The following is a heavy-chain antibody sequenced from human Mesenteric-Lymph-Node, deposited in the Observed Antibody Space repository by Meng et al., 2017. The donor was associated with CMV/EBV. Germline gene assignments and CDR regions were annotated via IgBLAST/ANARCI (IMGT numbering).Heavy chain of an antibody. CDR2: TYYRSKWYN. CDR3: ARGVRGPYYDFWSGYYNNWFDP. J-gene: IGHJ5*02. D-gene: IGHD3-3*01. Sequence: WTWIRQSPSRGLEWLGRTYYRSKWYNDYAVSVKSRITINPDTSKNQFSLQLNSVTPEDTAVYYCARGVRGPYYDFWSGYYNNWFDPWGQGTLVTVSS. V-gene: IGHV6-1*01.